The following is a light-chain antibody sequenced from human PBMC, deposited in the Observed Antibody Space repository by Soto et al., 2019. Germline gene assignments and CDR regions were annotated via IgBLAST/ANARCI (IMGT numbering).Light chain of an antibody. V-gene: IGKV3-15*01. CDR2: GAS. CDR1: QSVSSN. Sequence: EIVRTQSPATLSVSPGERATLSCRASQSVSSNLAWYQQKPGQAPSLLIYGASTRATGIPARFSGSGSGTEFTLTIRSLQSEDFAVYYCQQYNNWWTFGQGTKVDIK. CDR3: QQYNNWWT. J-gene: IGKJ1*01.